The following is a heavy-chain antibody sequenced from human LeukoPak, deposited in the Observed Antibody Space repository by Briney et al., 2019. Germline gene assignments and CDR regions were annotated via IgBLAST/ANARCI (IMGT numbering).Heavy chain of an antibody. D-gene: IGHD4-17*01. Sequence: SETLSLTCAVSGGSISGYYWSWIRQPPGKGLEWIGYIYSSGSTNYNPSLKSRVTIAVDTSKNQFSLKLSSVTAADTAVYYCARGTVTIDYFDYWGQGTLVTVSS. CDR3: ARGTVTIDYFDY. CDR2: IYSSGST. V-gene: IGHV4-59*01. J-gene: IGHJ4*02. CDR1: GGSISGYY.